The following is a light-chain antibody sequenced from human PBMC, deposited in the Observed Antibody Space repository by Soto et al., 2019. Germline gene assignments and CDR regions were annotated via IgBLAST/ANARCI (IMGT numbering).Light chain of an antibody. J-gene: IGKJ1*01. Sequence: EIQMTQSPSTLSASVGGRVTITCRASQSVGTWVAWYQQKPGKAPRLLIYKASSLESGVPSRFSGSGSGTEFTLTISSLQPDDFATYYCQQYNSYSWTFGQGTKVDI. CDR3: QQYNSYSWT. CDR1: QSVGTW. V-gene: IGKV1-5*03. CDR2: KAS.